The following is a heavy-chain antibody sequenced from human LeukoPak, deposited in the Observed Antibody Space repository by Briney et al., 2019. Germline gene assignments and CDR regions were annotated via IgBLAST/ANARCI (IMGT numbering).Heavy chain of an antibody. V-gene: IGHV4-59*01. CDR3: ARAPRWHQTVDV. Sequence: GSLRLSCAASGFTFSSYSMNWVRQPPGKGLEWIGYIYYSGSTNYNPSLKSRVTISVDTSKNQFSLKLSSVSAADTAVYYCARAPRWHQTVDVWGKGTTVTVSS. CDR1: GFTFSSYS. J-gene: IGHJ6*04. CDR2: IYYSGST. D-gene: IGHD5-24*01.